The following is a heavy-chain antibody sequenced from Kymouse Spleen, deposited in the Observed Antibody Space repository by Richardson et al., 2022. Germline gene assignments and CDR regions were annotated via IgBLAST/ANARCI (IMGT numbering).Heavy chain of an antibody. CDR3: ARGSSSSGWSLYYYYGMDV. V-gene: IGHV3-33*01. Sequence: QVQLVESGGGVVQPGRSLRLSCAASGFTFSSYGMHWVRQAPGKGLEWVAVIWYDGSNKYYADSVKGRFTISRDNSKNTLYLQMNSLRAEDTAVYYCARGSSSSGWSLYYYYGMDVWGQGTTVTVSS. CDR2: IWYDGSNK. J-gene: IGHJ6*02. D-gene: IGHD6-19*01. CDR1: GFTFSSYG.